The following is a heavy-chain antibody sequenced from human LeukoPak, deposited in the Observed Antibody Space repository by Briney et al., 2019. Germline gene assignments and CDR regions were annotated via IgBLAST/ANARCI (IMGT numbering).Heavy chain of an antibody. Sequence: ASVKASCKASGYTFTSYDIIWVRQATGQGLEWMGWMNPNSGYTGSAQKFQGRVTMTSDTSISTAYMELSSLTSEDTAVYYCARNYLGLSYWGQGSLVTVSS. V-gene: IGHV1-8*01. J-gene: IGHJ4*02. CDR2: MNPNSGYT. D-gene: IGHD7-27*01. CDR1: GYTFTSYD. CDR3: ARNYLGLSY.